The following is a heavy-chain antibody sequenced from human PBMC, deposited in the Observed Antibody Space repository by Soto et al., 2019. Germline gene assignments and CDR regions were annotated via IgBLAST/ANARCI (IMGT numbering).Heavy chain of an antibody. V-gene: IGHV1-69*12. D-gene: IGHD3-16*01. Sequence: QVQLVQSGAEVKKPGSSVKVSCKASGGTFSSYAINWVRQAPGQGLEWMGGIIPIFGTADYARKFQGRVTMTADESTSTAYMELSSLRSEDTAVYYCARAVAGGVYYYYGMDFWGQGTTVTVSS. CDR2: IIPIFGTA. CDR3: ARAVAGGVYYYYGMDF. CDR1: GGTFSSYA. J-gene: IGHJ6*02.